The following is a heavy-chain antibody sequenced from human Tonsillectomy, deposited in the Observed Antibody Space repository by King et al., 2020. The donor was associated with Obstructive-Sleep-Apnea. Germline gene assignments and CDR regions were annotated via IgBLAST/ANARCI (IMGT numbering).Heavy chain of an antibody. CDR2: ISAYNGNT. V-gene: IGHV1-18*04. CDR1: GYTFTSYG. Sequence: QLVQSGAEVKKPGASVKVSCKASGYTFTSYGISWVRQAPGQGLEWMGWISAYNGNTNYAQKLQGRGTMTTDTSTSTAYMELRGLRSDDTAVYYCARDYSIGWWGRNGGYWGQGTLVTVSS. CDR3: ARDYSIGWWGRNGGY. D-gene: IGHD3-16*01. J-gene: IGHJ4*02.